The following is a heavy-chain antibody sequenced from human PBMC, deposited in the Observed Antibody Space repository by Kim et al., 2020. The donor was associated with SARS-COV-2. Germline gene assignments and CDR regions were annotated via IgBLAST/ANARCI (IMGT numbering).Heavy chain of an antibody. CDR3: AREDGTFDY. V-gene: IGHV3-7*01. CDR2: IIPDETKR. J-gene: IGHJ4*02. CDR1: GFSFNKYW. Sequence: GGSLRLSCAASGFSFNKYWMNWVRQAPGKGLERVANIIPDETKRNYADSVKGRFTITRDNAQNSLYLQMNSLTVEDTAIYYCAREDGTFDYWGQGILVT.